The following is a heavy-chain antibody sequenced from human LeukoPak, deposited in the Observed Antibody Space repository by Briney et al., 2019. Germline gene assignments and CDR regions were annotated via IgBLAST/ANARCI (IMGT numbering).Heavy chain of an antibody. CDR3: AKAVRDGGHFDY. CDR2: ISWNSGSI. J-gene: IGHJ4*02. CDR1: GFTFDDYA. V-gene: IGHV3-9*01. D-gene: IGHD5-24*01. Sequence: GGSLRLSCAASGFTFDDYAMHWVRQAPGKGLEWVSGISWNSGSIGYADSAKGRFTISRDNAKNSLYLQMNSLRAEDTALYYCAKAVRDGGHFDYWGQGTLVTVSS.